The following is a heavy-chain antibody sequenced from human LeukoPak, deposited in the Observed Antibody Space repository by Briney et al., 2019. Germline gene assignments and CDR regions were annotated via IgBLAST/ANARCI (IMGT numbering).Heavy chain of an antibody. Sequence: PGGSLRLSCTASGFSFSGHWMHWARQLPGKGLVWVSRISPTGSTTSYADSVKGRFTVSRDNAKNTLYLQVNNLRAEDTAVYYCAASAHIEVGTAPPPDYWGQGTLVTVTS. D-gene: IGHD2-21*02. CDR3: AASAHIEVGTAPPPDY. J-gene: IGHJ4*02. V-gene: IGHV3-74*01. CDR2: ISPTGSTT. CDR1: GFSFSGHW.